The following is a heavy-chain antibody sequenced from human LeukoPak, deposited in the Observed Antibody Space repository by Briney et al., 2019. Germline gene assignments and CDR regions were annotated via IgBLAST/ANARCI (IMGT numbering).Heavy chain of an antibody. CDR3: ARDPYSGSYGPYYYYYMDV. Sequence: PGGSLRLSCAASGFTFTNAWMSWVRQAPGKGLEWVSSITSDSRYMYYADSVKGRFTISRDNAKNSLYLQMNSLRAEDAALYFCARDPYSGSYGPYYYYYMDVWGRGTTVTISS. CDR2: ITSDSRYM. D-gene: IGHD1-26*01. V-gene: IGHV3-21*01. CDR1: GFTFTNAW. J-gene: IGHJ6*03.